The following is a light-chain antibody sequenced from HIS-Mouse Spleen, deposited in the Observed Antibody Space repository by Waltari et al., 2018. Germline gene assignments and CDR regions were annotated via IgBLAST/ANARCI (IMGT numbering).Light chain of an antibody. V-gene: IGLV2-14*03. Sequence: QSALTQPASVSGSPGQSITISCTGTSSDVVCYNFVSWYQQHPGKPPNPMIYDVSNRPSGVSNRFSGSKSGNTASLTISGLQAEDEADYYCSSYTSSSTLVFGGGTKLTVL. CDR3: SSYTSSSTLV. CDR1: SSDVVCYNF. J-gene: IGLJ3*02. CDR2: DVS.